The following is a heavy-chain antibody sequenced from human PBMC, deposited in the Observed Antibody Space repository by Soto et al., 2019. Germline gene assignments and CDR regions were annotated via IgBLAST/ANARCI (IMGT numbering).Heavy chain of an antibody. CDR3: ARSQGSSTSLEIYYYYYYGMDV. J-gene: IGHJ6*02. CDR1: GGTFGSYA. CDR2: IIPIPGTA. V-gene: IGHV1-69*13. D-gene: IGHD2-2*01. Sequence: EASVKVSCKASGGTFGSYAISWVQQAPGQGLEWMGGIIPIPGTANYAQKFQGRVTIAADESTSTAYMELSSLRSEDTAVYYCARSQGSSTSLEIYYYYYYGMDVWGQGTTVTVSS.